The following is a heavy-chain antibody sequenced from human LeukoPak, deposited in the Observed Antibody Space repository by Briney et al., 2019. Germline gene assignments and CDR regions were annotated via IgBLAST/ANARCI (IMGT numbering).Heavy chain of an antibody. CDR3: ARAGYYERGYFDY. D-gene: IGHD3-22*01. J-gene: IGHJ4*02. CDR2: IYHTGGT. CDR1: GGSINSTTW. V-gene: IGHV4-4*02. Sequence: SETLSLTCAVSGGSINSTTWWSWVRQPPGKGLEWIGEIYHTGGTNYNPSLKSRVTISVDKSKNQFSLKLTSVTAADTAVYYCARAGYYERGYFDYWGQGTLVTVSS.